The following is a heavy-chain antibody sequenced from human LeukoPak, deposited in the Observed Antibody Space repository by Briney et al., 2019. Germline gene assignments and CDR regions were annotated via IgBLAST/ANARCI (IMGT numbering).Heavy chain of an antibody. CDR3: ARGHYYRHWFDP. CDR2: IIPIFGTA. V-gene: IGHV1-69*13. D-gene: IGHD1-26*01. CDR1: GGTFSSYA. Sequence: AASVKVSCKASGGTFSSYAISWVRQAPGQGLEWMGGIIPIFGTANYAQKFQGRVTITADESTSTAYMELSSLRSEDTAVYYCARGHYYRHWFDPWGQGTLVTVSS. J-gene: IGHJ5*02.